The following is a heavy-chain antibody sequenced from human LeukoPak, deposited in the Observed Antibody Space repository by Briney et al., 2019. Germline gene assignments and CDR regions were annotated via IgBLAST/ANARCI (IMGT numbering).Heavy chain of an antibody. CDR1: GGPIRSHY. V-gene: IGHV4-59*11. CDR2: IYYSGIT. J-gene: IGHJ3*02. Sequence: PSETLSLTCTVSGGPIRSHYWSWLRQPPGKGLEWIGYIYYSGITNYNPSLKSRVTISVDTSKNQLSLKVRSVTTADTAVYYCARDGNGDYDDAFDIWGQGTMVTVYS. CDR3: ARDGNGDYDDAFDI. D-gene: IGHD4-17*01.